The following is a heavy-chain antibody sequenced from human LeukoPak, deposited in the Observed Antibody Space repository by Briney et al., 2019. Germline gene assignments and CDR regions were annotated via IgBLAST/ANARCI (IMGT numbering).Heavy chain of an antibody. CDR3: ARGWRRFGERNRSGPYPRGAFDI. J-gene: IGHJ3*02. CDR1: GGSFSGYY. V-gene: IGHV4-34*01. CDR2: INHSGST. D-gene: IGHD3-10*01. Sequence: PSETLTLTCAVYGGSFSGYYWSWIRQPPGKGLEWIGEINHSGSTNYNPSLKSRVTISVDTSKNQFSLKLSSVTAADTAVYYCARGWRRFGERNRSGPYPRGAFDIWGQGTMVTVSS.